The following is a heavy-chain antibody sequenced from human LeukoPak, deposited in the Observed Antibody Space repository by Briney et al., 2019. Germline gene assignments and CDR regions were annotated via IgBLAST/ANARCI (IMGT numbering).Heavy chain of an antibody. Sequence: SVKVSCKASGGTFSSYAISWVRQAPGQGLEWMGRIIPILGIANYAQKFQGRVTITADKSTSTAYMELSSLRSEDTAVYYCARDGSAVAEMFDYWGQGTLVTVSS. CDR1: GGTFSSYA. D-gene: IGHD6-19*01. CDR3: ARDGSAVAEMFDY. CDR2: IIPILGIA. V-gene: IGHV1-69*04. J-gene: IGHJ4*02.